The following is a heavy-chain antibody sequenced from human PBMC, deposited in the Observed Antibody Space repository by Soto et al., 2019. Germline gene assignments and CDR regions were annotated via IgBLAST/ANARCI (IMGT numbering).Heavy chain of an antibody. V-gene: IGHV3-64D*08. CDR2: ISSNGGST. CDR1: GFTFSSYA. D-gene: IGHD3-9*01. J-gene: IGHJ6*02. CDR3: VKETYYILTGEDYYYYCMDV. Sequence: GGSLRLSCSASGFTFSSYAMHWVRQAPGKGLEYVSAISSNGGSTYYADSVKGRFTISRDNSKNTLYLQMSSLRAEDTAVYYYVKETYYILTGEDYYYYCMDVWGQGTTVTVSS.